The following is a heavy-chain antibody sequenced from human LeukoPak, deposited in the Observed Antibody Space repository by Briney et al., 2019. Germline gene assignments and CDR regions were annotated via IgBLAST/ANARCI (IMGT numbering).Heavy chain of an antibody. J-gene: IGHJ4*02. Sequence: PGGSLRLSCAASGFTFSSYAMSWVRQAPGKGLEWVSAISGSGDSTYYADSVKGRFTISRDNSKNTLYLQMNRLRADDTVVFYCAKDLGSGSGSFYMWDYWGQGTLVTVSS. CDR1: GFTFSSYA. V-gene: IGHV3-23*01. CDR2: ISGSGDST. D-gene: IGHD3-10*01. CDR3: AKDLGSGSGSFYMWDY.